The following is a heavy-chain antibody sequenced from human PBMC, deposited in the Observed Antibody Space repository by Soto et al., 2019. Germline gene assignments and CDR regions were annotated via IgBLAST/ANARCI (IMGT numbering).Heavy chain of an antibody. CDR2: IIPIFGTA. CDR3: ARAHTYYDYVWGTHHGFDY. CDR1: GGTFSSYA. Sequence: SVKVSCKASGGTFSSYAISWVRQAPGQGLEWMGGIIPIFGTANYAQKFQGRVTITADESTSTAYMELSSLRSEDTAVYYCARAHTYYDYVWGTHHGFDYWGQGTLVTVSS. V-gene: IGHV1-69*13. D-gene: IGHD3-16*01. J-gene: IGHJ4*02.